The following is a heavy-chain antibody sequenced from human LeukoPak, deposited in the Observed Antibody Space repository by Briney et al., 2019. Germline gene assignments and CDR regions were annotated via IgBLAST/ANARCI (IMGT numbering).Heavy chain of an antibody. CDR2: ISGSGGST. Sequence: GGSLRLSCAASGFTFSSYAMSWVRQAPGKGLEWVSAISGSGGSTYYADSVKGRFTISRDNSKNTLYLQMNSLRAEDTAVYYCAPPLGDFWSGYRARTDYWGQGTLVTVSS. CDR3: APPLGDFWSGYRARTDY. V-gene: IGHV3-23*01. CDR1: GFTFSSYA. D-gene: IGHD3-3*01. J-gene: IGHJ4*02.